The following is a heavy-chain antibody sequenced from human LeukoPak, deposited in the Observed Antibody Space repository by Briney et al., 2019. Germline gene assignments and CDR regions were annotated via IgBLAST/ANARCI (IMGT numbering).Heavy chain of an antibody. D-gene: IGHD5-18*01. CDR1: GYTFTSYG. CDR2: ISAYNGNT. V-gene: IGHV1-18*01. Sequence: GASVKVSCTASGYTFTSYGISWVRQAPGQGLEWMGWISAYNGNTNYARKLQGRVTMTTDTSTSTAYMELRSLRSDDTAVYYCARRSYGYGWVDVWGQGTTVTVSS. CDR3: ARRSYGYGWVDV. J-gene: IGHJ6*02.